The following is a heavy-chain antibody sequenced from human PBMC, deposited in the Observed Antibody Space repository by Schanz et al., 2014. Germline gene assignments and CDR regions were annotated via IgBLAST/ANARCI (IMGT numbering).Heavy chain of an antibody. CDR1: GITFSTYV. D-gene: IGHD5-12*01. CDR3: ARMSWLQIEYFQH. J-gene: IGHJ1*01. CDR2: MNPNSGNP. V-gene: IGHV1-8*02. Sequence: QVHLVQSGAEVKKPGSSVKVSCKASGITFSTYVVVCVRQAPGQGLEWLGWMNPNSGNPGFAQKFRGRVTMTRNTSMSTAYIELHILTSEDTAVYYCARMSWLQIEYFQHWGQGTLVTVSS.